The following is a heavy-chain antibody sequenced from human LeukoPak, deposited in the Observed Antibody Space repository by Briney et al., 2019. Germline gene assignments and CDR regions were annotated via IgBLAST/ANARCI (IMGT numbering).Heavy chain of an antibody. CDR3: VRGCSSTSCYPFDC. CDR2: ITSSSSYI. V-gene: IGHV3-21*01. CDR1: GFTFTTYS. D-gene: IGHD2-2*01. Sequence: GGSLRLSCAASGFTFTTYSMKWVRQAPGKGLEWVSSITSSSSYISYADSVKGRFTISRDNAKNSLYLQMNSLRAEDTAVYYCVRGCSSTSCYPFDCWGQGTLVTVSS. J-gene: IGHJ4*02.